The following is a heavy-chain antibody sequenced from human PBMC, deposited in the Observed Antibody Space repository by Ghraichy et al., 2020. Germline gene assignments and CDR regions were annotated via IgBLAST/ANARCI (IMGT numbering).Heavy chain of an antibody. V-gene: IGHV1-69*13. CDR2: IIPIFGTA. J-gene: IGHJ5*02. CDR1: GGTFSSYA. D-gene: IGHD3-10*01. Sequence: SVKVSCKASGGTFSSYAISWVRQAPGQGLEWMGGIIPIFGTANYAQKFQGRVTITADESTSTAYMELSSLRSEDTAVYYCARDRGVQGVIISVWFDPWGQGTLVTVSS. CDR3: ARDRGVQGVIISVWFDP.